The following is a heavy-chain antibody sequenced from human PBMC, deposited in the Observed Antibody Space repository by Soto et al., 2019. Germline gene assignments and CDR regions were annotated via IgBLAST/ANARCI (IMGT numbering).Heavy chain of an antibody. CDR1: GYTFTGYY. D-gene: IGHD6-13*01. V-gene: IGHV1-2*02. J-gene: IGHJ3*02. CDR3: ARDLGIAAARDAFDI. CDR2: INPNSGGT. Sequence: GASVKVSCKASGYTFTGYYMHWVRQAPGQGLEWMGWINPNSGGTNYAQKFQGRVTMTRDTSISTAYMELSRLRSDDTAVYYCARDLGIAAARDAFDIWGQGTMVTVSS.